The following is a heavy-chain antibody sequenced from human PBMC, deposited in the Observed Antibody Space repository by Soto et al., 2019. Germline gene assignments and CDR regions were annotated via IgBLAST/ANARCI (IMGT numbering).Heavy chain of an antibody. V-gene: IGHV4-61*01. J-gene: IGHJ4*02. D-gene: IGHD3-16*01. CDR1: GDSVSNGNYY. CDR3: ARSQRGRTAFTFDY. Sequence: SETLSLTCAVSGDSVSNGNYYWSWIRQPPGKGLEWIGYIYYSGTTNYNSYLKSRLSLSVDMSKNQFSLKLASVTAADTAVYFCARSQRGRTAFTFDYWGQGALVTVSS. CDR2: IYYSGTT.